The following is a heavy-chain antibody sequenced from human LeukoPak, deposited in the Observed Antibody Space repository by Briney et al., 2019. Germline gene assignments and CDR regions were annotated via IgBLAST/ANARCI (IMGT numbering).Heavy chain of an antibody. CDR2: IYYSGST. Sequence: PSQTLSLTCTVSGGSISSGGYYWSWIRQHPGKGLEWIGYIYYSGSTYYNPSLKSRVTISVDTSKNQFSLKLSSVTAADTAVYYCARQSCSSTSCPHRNVFDIWGQGTMVTVSP. V-gene: IGHV4-31*03. J-gene: IGHJ3*02. D-gene: IGHD2-2*01. CDR1: GGSISSGGYY. CDR3: ARQSCSSTSCPHRNVFDI.